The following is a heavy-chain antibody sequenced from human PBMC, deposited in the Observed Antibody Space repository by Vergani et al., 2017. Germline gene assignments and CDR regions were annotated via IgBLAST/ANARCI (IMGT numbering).Heavy chain of an antibody. CDR3: ARGCAYGGNSEYADAFDI. Sequence: QVQLVESGGGVVQPGRSLRLSCAASGFTFSSYGMHWVRQAPGKGLEWVAVIWYDGSNKYYADSVKGRFNISRDNSKKTLYLQMNILRAEDTAVYYCARGCAYGGNSEYADAFDIWGQGTMVTVSS. CDR1: GFTFSSYG. D-gene: IGHD4-23*01. V-gene: IGHV3-33*01. J-gene: IGHJ3*02. CDR2: IWYDGSNK.